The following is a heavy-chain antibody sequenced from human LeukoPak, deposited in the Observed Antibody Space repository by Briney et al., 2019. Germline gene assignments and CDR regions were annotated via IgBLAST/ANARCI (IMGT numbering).Heavy chain of an antibody. Sequence: SVKVSCKASGGSFSTYVITWVRQAPGQGLEWMGGIISVFGTRNYAQKLQGRITIAADELTGTSYMELSSLRSEDTAVYYCAREGASHYDSTSDYWGQGTLVTVSA. CDR1: GGSFSTYV. CDR3: AREGASHYDSTSDY. CDR2: IISVFGTR. D-gene: IGHD3-22*01. V-gene: IGHV1-69*13. J-gene: IGHJ4*02.